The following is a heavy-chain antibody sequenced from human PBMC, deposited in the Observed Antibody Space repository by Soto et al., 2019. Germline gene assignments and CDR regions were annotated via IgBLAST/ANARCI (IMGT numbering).Heavy chain of an antibody. CDR3: AKDRASGSNSYYYGLDV. CDR2: ISWNRGRI. V-gene: IGHV3-9*01. D-gene: IGHD1-26*01. J-gene: IGHJ6*01. Sequence: EVQLVESGGGLVQPGRSLRLSCAASGFTFDDYGMHWVRQAPGKGLEWVSGISWNRGRIGYADAVKGRFTISRDNAKNSLYLQMNSLRAEDTALYYCAKDRASGSNSYYYGLDVW. CDR1: GFTFDDYG.